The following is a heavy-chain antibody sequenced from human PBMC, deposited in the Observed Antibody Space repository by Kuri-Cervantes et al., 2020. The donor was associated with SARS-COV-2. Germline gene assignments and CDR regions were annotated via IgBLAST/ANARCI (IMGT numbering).Heavy chain of an antibody. J-gene: IGHJ6*03. D-gene: IGHD3-10*01. CDR1: GGTFSSYA. CDR3: ARDVITMVRGVIVGGSLSYYYYYYMDV. V-gene: IGHV1-69*13. CDR2: IIPIFGTA. Sequence: SVKVSCKASGGTFSSYAISWVRQAPGQGLEWMGGIIPIFGTANYAQKFQGRVTITADESTSTAYMELSSLRSEDTAVYYCARDVITMVRGVIVGGSLSYYYYYYMDVWGKGTTVTVSS.